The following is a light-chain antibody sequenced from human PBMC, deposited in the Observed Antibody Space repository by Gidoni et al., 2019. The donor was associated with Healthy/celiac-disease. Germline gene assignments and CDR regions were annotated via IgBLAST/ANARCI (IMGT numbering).Light chain of an antibody. V-gene: IGLV2-14*03. CDR1: SIDVGGYNY. J-gene: IGLJ3*02. Sequence: QSALTQPASVSGSPGQSITISCTGTSIDVGGYNYVSWYHQHTVKAPKLMIYDVSNRPSGVSNRCSGSKSGNTASLTISGLQAEDEAEYYCSSYTSSSTEVFGGGTKLTVL. CDR2: DVS. CDR3: SSYTSSSTEV.